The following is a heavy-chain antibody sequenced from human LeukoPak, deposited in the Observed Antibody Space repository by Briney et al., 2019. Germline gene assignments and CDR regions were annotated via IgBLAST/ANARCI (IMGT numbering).Heavy chain of an antibody. Sequence: RRCLRLSCAASALTFSSYWMHWVRQAPGKGLGWVSHIDSDGSGTTYGDSAKGRFTISRDNAKNTLYLQMNSLRAEDTAVYYCARGTAAAAGIDYWGQGILVTVSS. D-gene: IGHD6-13*01. V-gene: IGHV3-74*01. CDR3: ARGTAAAAGIDY. CDR2: IDSDGSGT. J-gene: IGHJ4*02. CDR1: ALTFSSYW.